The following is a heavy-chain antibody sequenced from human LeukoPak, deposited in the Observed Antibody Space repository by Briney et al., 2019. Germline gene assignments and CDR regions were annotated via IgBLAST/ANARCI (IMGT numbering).Heavy chain of an antibody. CDR2: IYYSGST. Sequence: SETLSLTCIVSGFSINSYYWIWLRQPPGKGLEWIGYIYYSGSTNYNPSLKSRVTISVDTSKNQFSLKLNSVTAADTAVYYCARLGSYFDYWGQGTLVTVSS. CDR1: GFSINSYY. D-gene: IGHD1-26*01. J-gene: IGHJ4*02. V-gene: IGHV4-59*01. CDR3: ARLGSYFDY.